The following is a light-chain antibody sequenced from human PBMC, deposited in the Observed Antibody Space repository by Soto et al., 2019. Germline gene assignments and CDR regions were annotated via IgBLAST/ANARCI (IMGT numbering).Light chain of an antibody. CDR2: AAS. V-gene: IGKV1-39*01. J-gene: IGKJ4*01. CDR3: QQSYSTPRST. Sequence: TQSPSSLSASVGDRVTITCRASQSISSYLNWYQQKPGKAPKLLIYAASSLQSGVPSRFSGSGSGTDFTLTISSLQPEDFATYYCQQSYSTPRSTFGGGTKVEIK. CDR1: QSISSY.